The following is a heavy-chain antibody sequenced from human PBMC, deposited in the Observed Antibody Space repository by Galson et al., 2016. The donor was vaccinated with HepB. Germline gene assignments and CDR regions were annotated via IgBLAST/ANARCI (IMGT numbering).Heavy chain of an antibody. CDR1: GFTFSSYK. V-gene: IGHV3-30*04. D-gene: IGHD5-24*01. Sequence: SLRLSCAASGFTFSSYKMHWVRQAPGKGLDWVAVILYDGSDKYYADSVKGRFTISRDNSKNTLYLQMNSLRAEDTAVYYCAIKIGRDGYMASWGQGTLVTVSS. CDR3: AIKIGRDGYMAS. CDR2: ILYDGSDK. J-gene: IGHJ4*02.